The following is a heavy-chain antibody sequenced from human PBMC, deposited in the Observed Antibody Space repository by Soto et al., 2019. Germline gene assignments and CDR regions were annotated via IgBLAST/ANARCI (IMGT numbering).Heavy chain of an antibody. V-gene: IGHV4-31*03. CDR1: GDSISSADYN. J-gene: IGHJ5*02. CDR3: ARSYGDSIGNWFGP. Sequence: QVQLQESGPGLVKPSQTLSLTCTVSGDSISSADYNWNWIRQHPGKGLEWIGYIYYSGSTYYNPSLKSRINISLDTSTNQFSLRLSSVAAADTAVYYCARSYGDSIGNWFGPWGQGTLVTVSS. D-gene: IGHD4-17*01. CDR2: IYYSGST.